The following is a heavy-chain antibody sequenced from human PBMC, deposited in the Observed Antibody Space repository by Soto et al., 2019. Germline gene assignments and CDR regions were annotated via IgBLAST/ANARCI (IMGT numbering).Heavy chain of an antibody. V-gene: IGHV1-3*01. CDR2: INAGNGNT. D-gene: IGHD2-15*01. Sequence: QVQLVQSGAEVKKPGASVKVSCKASGYTFTSYAMHWVRQAPGQRLEWMGWINAGNGNTKYSQKFQCRVTITRDTSASTAYMELSSLRSEDTAVYYCARGGCSGGSCDLCYYCGMDVWCQGTTVTVSS. CDR3: ARGGCSGGSCDLCYYCGMDV. J-gene: IGHJ6*02. CDR1: GYTFTSYA.